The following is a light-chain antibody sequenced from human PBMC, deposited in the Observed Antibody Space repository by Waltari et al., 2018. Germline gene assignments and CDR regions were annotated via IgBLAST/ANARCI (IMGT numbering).Light chain of an antibody. J-gene: IGKJ4*01. CDR3: QQAKSFPLT. CDR1: QSVRIN. Sequence: ETVMTQSPSTLSLSPGARATLSCRASQSVRINLAWYQKKPGQAPRLLIYGSSIMSTGIPAMFSGLVAGTEFTLTISSLQPEDFATYFCQQAKSFPLTFGGGTKVEIK. CDR2: GSS. V-gene: IGKV3-15*01.